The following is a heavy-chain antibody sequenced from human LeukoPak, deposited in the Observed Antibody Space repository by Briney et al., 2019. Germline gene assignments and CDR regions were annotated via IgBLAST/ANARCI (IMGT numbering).Heavy chain of an antibody. J-gene: IGHJ5*02. Sequence: GASVKVSCKASGYTFTSYDINWVRQATGQGLEWMGWMNPNSGNTGYAQKFQGRVTMTRNTSISTAYMELNSLRSEDTAVYYCARGRIRVAAAASLRGWFDPWGQGTLVTVSS. D-gene: IGHD2-2*01. CDR1: GYTFTSYD. CDR3: ARGRIRVAAAASLRGWFDP. V-gene: IGHV1-8*01. CDR2: MNPNSGNT.